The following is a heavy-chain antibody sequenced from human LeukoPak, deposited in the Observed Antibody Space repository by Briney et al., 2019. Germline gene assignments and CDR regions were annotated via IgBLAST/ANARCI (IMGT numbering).Heavy chain of an antibody. D-gene: IGHD5-24*01. CDR3: ARDSGMATSPGDY. CDR1: GFTFSSYS. J-gene: IGHJ4*02. V-gene: IGHV3-21*01. Sequence: PGGSLRLSCAASGFTFSSYSMTWVRQAPGKGLEWVSSISSSSSYIYYADSVKGRFTISRDNAKNSLYLQMNSLRAEDTAVYYCARDSGMATSPGDYWGQGTLVTVSS. CDR2: ISSSSSYI.